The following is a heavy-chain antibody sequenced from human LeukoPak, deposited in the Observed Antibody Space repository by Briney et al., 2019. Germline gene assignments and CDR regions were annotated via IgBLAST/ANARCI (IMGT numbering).Heavy chain of an antibody. CDR3: ARSFVDYWSGYYRRDWFDP. V-gene: IGHV1-8*03. D-gene: IGHD3-3*01. CDR1: GYTFTDFD. Sequence: ASVKVSCKPSGYTFTDFDINWVRQAPGQGLEWMGRVSPNTGKTDYTQKFQGRITITRDTSINTVYMELSSLRSDDTAVYYCARSFVDYWSGYYRRDWFDPWGHGTLVTVS. J-gene: IGHJ5*02. CDR2: VSPNTGKT.